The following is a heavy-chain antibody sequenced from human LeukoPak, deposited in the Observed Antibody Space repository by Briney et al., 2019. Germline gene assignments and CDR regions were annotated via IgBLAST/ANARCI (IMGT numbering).Heavy chain of an antibody. J-gene: IGHJ4*02. CDR3: ARSQNYYGSGDY. Sequence: PSDTLSLTCTVSGGSISNVNYYWSWLRQPPGKALEWIGYIYYSGNTNYNPSLEGRVTISVDTSKNHFSVKLSSVTAADTAVYYCARSQNYYGSGDYWSQGTLVTVSS. V-gene: IGHV4-61*03. CDR2: IYYSGNT. CDR1: GGSISNVNYY. D-gene: IGHD3-10*01.